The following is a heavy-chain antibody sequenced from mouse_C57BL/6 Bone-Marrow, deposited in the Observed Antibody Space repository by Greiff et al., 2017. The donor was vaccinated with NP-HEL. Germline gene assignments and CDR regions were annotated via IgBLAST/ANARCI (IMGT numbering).Heavy chain of an antibody. V-gene: IGHV3-6*01. CDR3: ARGGKRGYFDV. Sequence: EVKLVESGPGLVKPSQSLSLTCSVTGYSITSGYYWNWIRQFPGNKLEWMGYISYDGSNNYNPSLKNRISITRDTSKNQFFLKLNSVTTEDTATYYCARGGKRGYFDVWGTGTTVTVSS. CDR1: GYSITSGYY. CDR2: ISYDGSN. J-gene: IGHJ1*03.